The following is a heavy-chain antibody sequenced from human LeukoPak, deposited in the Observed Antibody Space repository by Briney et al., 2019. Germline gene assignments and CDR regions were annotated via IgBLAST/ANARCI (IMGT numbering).Heavy chain of an antibody. J-gene: IGHJ4*02. V-gene: IGHV3-15*01. Sequence: GGSLRLSCEGSGSNFDDAWMSWIRQAPGKGLEWVGRVRTTAEGETTDYAAPVRGRFIISRDDSKNMVFLQMNRLETEDTAIYYCTAGLGKTDDDSWGQGTLVTVSS. CDR2: VRTTAEGETT. D-gene: IGHD4-11*01. CDR3: TAGLGKTDDDS. CDR1: GSNFDDAW.